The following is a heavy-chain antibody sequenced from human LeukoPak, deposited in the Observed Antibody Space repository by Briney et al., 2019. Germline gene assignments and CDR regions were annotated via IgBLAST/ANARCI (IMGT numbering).Heavy chain of an antibody. J-gene: IGHJ4*02. D-gene: IGHD6-6*01. V-gene: IGHV3-30*02. Sequence: PGGSLRLSCAASGFTFSSYGMHWVRQAPGKGLEWVAFIRYDGSNKYYADSVKGRFTISRDNSKNTLYLQMNSLRAEDTAVYYCAQGGLAARPDAYFDYWGQGTLVTVSS. CDR3: AQGGLAARPDAYFDY. CDR1: GFTFSSYG. CDR2: IRYDGSNK.